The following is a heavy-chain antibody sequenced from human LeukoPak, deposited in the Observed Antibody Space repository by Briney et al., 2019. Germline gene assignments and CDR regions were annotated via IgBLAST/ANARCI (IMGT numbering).Heavy chain of an antibody. CDR3: ANDLRWGSFDI. CDR2: INSDGGTT. V-gene: IGHV3-74*01. CDR1: GFTFGTYW. J-gene: IGHJ3*02. Sequence: PGGSLRLSCGASGFTFGTYWMHWVRQAPGKGLVWVSGINSDGGTTTYADSVKGRFTISRDNSKNTLYLLMNSLRAEDTAVYYCANDLRWGSFDIRGQGTLVTVSS. D-gene: IGHD1-1*01.